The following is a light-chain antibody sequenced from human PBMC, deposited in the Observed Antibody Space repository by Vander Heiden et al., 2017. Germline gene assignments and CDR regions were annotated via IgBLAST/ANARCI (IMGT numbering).Light chain of an antibody. V-gene: IGKV2-30*01. Sequence: VVITQSPLSLPVTLGQPASISCRSSQSLLYSDGNTYLNWFQQRPGQSPRRLIYKVSDRDSGVPDRFSGSGSGTDFTLKISRVEAEDVGVYYCMQGTKWPWTFGQGTRVEIK. CDR1: QSLLYSDGNTY. CDR3: MQGTKWPWT. CDR2: KVS. J-gene: IGKJ1*01.